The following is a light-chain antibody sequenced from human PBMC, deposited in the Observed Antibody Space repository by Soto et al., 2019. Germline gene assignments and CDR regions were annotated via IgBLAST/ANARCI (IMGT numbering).Light chain of an antibody. V-gene: IGKV1-5*03. CDR2: KAS. Sequence: DIQMTQSPSTLSASVGDRVTVACRASQSINNWLAWYQQKPGKAPKLLIYKASTLESGVPSRFSGGRSGTEFTLTISSLQPDDFATYYCQQYNSYPHTFGQGTKLEIK. CDR1: QSINNW. J-gene: IGKJ2*01. CDR3: QQYNSYPHT.